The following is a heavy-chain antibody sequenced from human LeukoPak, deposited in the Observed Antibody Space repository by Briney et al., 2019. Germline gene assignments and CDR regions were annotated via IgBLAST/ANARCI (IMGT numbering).Heavy chain of an antibody. Sequence: GGSLRLSCAASGFTFSSYSMNWVRQAPGKGLEWVSSISSSSSYIYYADSVKGRFTISRDNAKNSLYLQMNSLRAEDTAVYYCASDAWADSRVGATTDLDYWGQGTLVTVSS. CDR1: GFTFSSYS. CDR2: ISSSSSYI. D-gene: IGHD1-26*01. J-gene: IGHJ4*02. V-gene: IGHV3-21*01. CDR3: ASDAWADSRVGATTDLDY.